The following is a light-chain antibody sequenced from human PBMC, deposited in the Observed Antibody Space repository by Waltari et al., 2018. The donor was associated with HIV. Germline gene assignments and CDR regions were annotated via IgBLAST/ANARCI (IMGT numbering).Light chain of an antibody. CDR1: SSDVGSYTR. CDR2: EVS. Sequence: QSALTQPPSVSGSPGQSVTISCTGTSSDVGSYTRVSWYQQPPGTALKLMIYEVSNRPSGVPDRFSGSKSGNTASLTISGLQAEDEADYYCSSYTSSSTYVFGTGTKVTVL. J-gene: IGLJ1*01. V-gene: IGLV2-18*02. CDR3: SSYTSSSTYV.